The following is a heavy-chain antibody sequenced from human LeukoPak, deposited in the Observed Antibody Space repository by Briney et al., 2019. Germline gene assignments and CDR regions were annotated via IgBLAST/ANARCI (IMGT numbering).Heavy chain of an antibody. CDR3: ARVLGYCSSTSCSYAFDI. CDR2: INPNSGGT. CDR1: GYTFTGYY. J-gene: IGHJ3*02. D-gene: IGHD2-2*01. V-gene: IGHV1-2*02. Sequence: ATVKVSCKASGYTFTGYYMHWVRRAPGQGLEWMGWINPNSGGTNYAQKFQGRVTMTRDTSISTAYMELSRLRSDDTAVYYCARVLGYCSSTSCSYAFDIWGQGTMVTVSS.